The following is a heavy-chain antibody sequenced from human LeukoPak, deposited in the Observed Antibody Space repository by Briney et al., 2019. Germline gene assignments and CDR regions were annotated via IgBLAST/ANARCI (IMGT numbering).Heavy chain of an antibody. D-gene: IGHD2-2*01. Sequence: PSETLSLTCTVSGGSIGSGSYSWSWIRQPAGKGLEWIGRIFTTGSTNYNPSLKGRVTISVDTSKNQFSLKLSSVTAADTAVYYCARAGNVRYCGSTSCYAFDIWGQGTMVTVSS. CDR1: GGSIGSGSYS. J-gene: IGHJ3*02. CDR2: IFTTGST. V-gene: IGHV4-61*02. CDR3: ARAGNVRYCGSTSCYAFDI.